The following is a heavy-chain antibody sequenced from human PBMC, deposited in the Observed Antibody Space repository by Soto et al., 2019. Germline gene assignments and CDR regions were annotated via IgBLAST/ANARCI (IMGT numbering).Heavy chain of an antibody. Sequence: SQTLSLTCVISGNNVSTNSAGWNWIRQSPSIGLEWLGRTYYMSKWNNDYADSVKGRITVNPDTSKNQFSLQLNSVTPEDTGMYYCARNSWNAPPSFDFWCQGIQVTVSS. J-gene: IGHJ4*02. CDR3: ARNSWNAPPSFDF. CDR2: TYYMSKWNN. V-gene: IGHV6-1*01. D-gene: IGHD1-1*01. CDR1: GNNVSTNSAG.